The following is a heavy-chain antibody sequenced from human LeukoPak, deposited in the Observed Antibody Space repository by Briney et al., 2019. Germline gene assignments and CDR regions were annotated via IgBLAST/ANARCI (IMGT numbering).Heavy chain of an antibody. V-gene: IGHV4-39*01. CDR1: GGSISSSSYY. Sequence: SETLSLTCTVSGGSISSSSYYWGWIRQPPGKGLEWIGSIYYSGSTYYNPSLKSRVTISVDTSKNQFSLKLSSVTAADTAVYYCARLWSGYYSTFDYWGQGTLVTVSS. CDR3: ARLWSGYYSTFDY. D-gene: IGHD3-3*01. CDR2: IYYSGST. J-gene: IGHJ4*02.